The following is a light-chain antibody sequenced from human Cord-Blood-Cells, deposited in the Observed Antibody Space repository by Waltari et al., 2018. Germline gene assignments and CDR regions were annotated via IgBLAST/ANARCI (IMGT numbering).Light chain of an antibody. V-gene: IGLV1-47*01. CDR1: SSNIGSNY. Sequence: RVTISCSGSSSNIGSNYVYWYQQLPGTAPKLLIYRNNQRPSGVPDRFSGSKSGTSASLAISGLRSEDEADYYCAAWDDSLSGPAVFGGGTQLTVL. J-gene: IGLJ7*01. CDR2: RNN. CDR3: AAWDDSLSGPAV.